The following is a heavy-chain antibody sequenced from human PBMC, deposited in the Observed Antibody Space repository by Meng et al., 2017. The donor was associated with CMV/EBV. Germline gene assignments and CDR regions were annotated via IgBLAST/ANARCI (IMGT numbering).Heavy chain of an antibody. J-gene: IGHJ4*02. CDR2: ISSSGSTR. D-gene: IGHD1-26*01. V-gene: IGHV3-11*01. Sequence: GESLKISCAASGFTFSDYYMSWIRQAPGRGLELVSFISSSGSTRYYADSVKGRFTISRDNAKNSLYLQMNSRRAEDTAVYYCARDLTGGYSAWGQGTLVTVSS. CDR1: GFTFSDYY. CDR3: ARDLTGGYSA.